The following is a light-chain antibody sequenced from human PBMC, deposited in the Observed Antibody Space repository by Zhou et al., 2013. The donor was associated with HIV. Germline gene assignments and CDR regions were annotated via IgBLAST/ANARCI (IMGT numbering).Light chain of an antibody. Sequence: DIQMTQSPSSLSASVGDRVTISCRASQSIDGYLNWYQQRPGKAPKVLIYTASTLQSGVPSRFSGSGYGTDFTLTISSLQPEDFATYYCQQGNSFPLTFGGGTKVEIK. J-gene: IGKJ4*01. CDR2: TAS. CDR1: QSIDGY. CDR3: QQGNSFPLT. V-gene: IGKV1-39*01.